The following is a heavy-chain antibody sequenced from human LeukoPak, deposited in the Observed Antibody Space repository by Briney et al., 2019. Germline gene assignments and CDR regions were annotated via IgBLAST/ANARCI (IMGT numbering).Heavy chain of an antibody. CDR2: ISYSGST. CDR1: GGSISSGDYY. J-gene: IGHJ4*02. V-gene: IGHV4-30-4*08. Sequence: SQTLSLTCTVSGGSISSGDYYWTWIRQPPGKGLEWIGYISYSGSTYYNPSLKSRLVISMDTSENQFSLTLTSVTAADTAVYYCARGIFTLFGVLNDYFDSWGQGSLVTVSS. CDR3: ARGIFTLFGVLNDYFDS. D-gene: IGHD3-3*01.